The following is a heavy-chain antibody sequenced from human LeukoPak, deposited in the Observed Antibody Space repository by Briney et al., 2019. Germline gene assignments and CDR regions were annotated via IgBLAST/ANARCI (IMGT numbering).Heavy chain of an antibody. V-gene: IGHV3-66*01. CDR1: GLNVNRSY. D-gene: IGHD3-10*01. Sequence: GGSLRLSCAASGLNVNRSYMSWVRQAPGKGLEWVSVIYTGGTTYYADSVKGRFTISRDNSKNTLYLQMNSLRAEDTAVYYCARDHGGFSDYWGQGTLVTVSS. J-gene: IGHJ4*02. CDR3: ARDHGGFSDY. CDR2: IYTGGTT.